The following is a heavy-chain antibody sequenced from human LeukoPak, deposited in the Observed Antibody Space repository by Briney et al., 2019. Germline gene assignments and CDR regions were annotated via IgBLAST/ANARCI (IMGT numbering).Heavy chain of an antibody. J-gene: IGHJ4*02. CDR2: ISSDGGST. CDR3: VILSYYYGSGSYYNDY. D-gene: IGHD3-10*01. Sequence: GGSLRLSCSASGFTFSSYAMHWVRQAPGKGLEYVSAISSDGGSTYYADSVKGRFTISRDNSKNTLYLQMSSLRAEDTAVYYCVILSYYYGSGSYYNDYWGQGTLVTVSS. V-gene: IGHV3-64D*09. CDR1: GFTFSSYA.